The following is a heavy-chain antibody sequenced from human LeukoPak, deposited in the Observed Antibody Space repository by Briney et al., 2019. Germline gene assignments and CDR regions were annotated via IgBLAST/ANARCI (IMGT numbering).Heavy chain of an antibody. J-gene: IGHJ6*03. Sequence: PSVKVSCRPSEGTFSSYPISWLRQPLGQGLDGLGGIIPIFGTANYAQKFQGRVTITTDESTSTAYMELSSLRSEDTAVYYCARTLRGYSSSYYYYMDVWGKGTTVTVSS. CDR3: ARTLRGYSSSYYYYMDV. CDR1: EGTFSSYP. D-gene: IGHD5-18*01. V-gene: IGHV1-69*05. CDR2: IIPIFGTA.